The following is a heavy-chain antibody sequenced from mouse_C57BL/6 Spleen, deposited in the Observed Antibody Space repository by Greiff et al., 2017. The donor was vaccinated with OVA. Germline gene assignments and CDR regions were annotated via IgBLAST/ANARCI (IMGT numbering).Heavy chain of an antibody. D-gene: IGHD1-1*01. CDR1: GFTFTDYY. J-gene: IGHJ1*03. CDR2: IRNKANGYTT. V-gene: IGHV7-3*01. Sequence: EVHLVESGGGLVQPGGSLSLSCAASGFTFTDYYMSWVRQPPGKALEWLGFIRNKANGYTTEYSASVKGRFTISRDNSQSILYLQMNALRAEDSATYYCARWDYYGSYFDGWGTGTTVTVSS. CDR3: ARWDYYGSYFDG.